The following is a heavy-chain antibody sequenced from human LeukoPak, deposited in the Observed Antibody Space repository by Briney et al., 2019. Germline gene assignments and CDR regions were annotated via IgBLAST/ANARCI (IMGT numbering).Heavy chain of an antibody. D-gene: IGHD2-2*01. CDR1: GFTFTSYA. Sequence: GGSLRLSCAVSGFTFTSYAMTWVRQAPGKGLEWVSAISGGGGNTYYADSVKGRFTISRDNSKNTLYLQMNSLRPEDTAVYYCAKTSYCISTSCYGRYFDYGAREPWSPSPQ. V-gene: IGHV3-23*01. J-gene: IGHJ4*02. CDR2: ISGGGGNT. CDR3: AKTSYCISTSCYGRYFDY.